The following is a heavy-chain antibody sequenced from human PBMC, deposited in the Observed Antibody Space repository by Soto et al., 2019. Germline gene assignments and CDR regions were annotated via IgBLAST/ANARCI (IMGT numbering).Heavy chain of an antibody. CDR1: GFTFGDYA. CDR3: TRGIGGGWYTYGMDV. V-gene: IGHV3-49*03. D-gene: IGHD6-19*01. Sequence: PGGSLRLSCTASGFTFGDYAMSWFRQAPGKGLEWVGFIRSKAYGGTTEYAASVKGRFTISRDDSKSIAYLQMNSLKTEDTAVYYCTRGIGGGWYTYGMDVWGQGTTVTVSS. CDR2: IRSKAYGGTT. J-gene: IGHJ6*02.